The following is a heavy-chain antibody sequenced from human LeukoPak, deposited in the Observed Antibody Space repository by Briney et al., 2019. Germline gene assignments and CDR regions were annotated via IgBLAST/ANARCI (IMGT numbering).Heavy chain of an antibody. CDR2: IYTSGST. Sequence: SQTLSLTCTVSGGSISSGGYYWSWIRQPAGKGLEWIGRIYTSGSTNYNPSLKSRVTMSVDTSKNQFSLKLSSVTAADTAVYYCARLFLVGDSTIFGVVIRGSWFDPWGQGTLVTVSS. CDR1: GGSISSGGYY. CDR3: ARLFLVGDSTIFGVVIRGSWFDP. J-gene: IGHJ5*02. D-gene: IGHD3-3*01. V-gene: IGHV4-61*02.